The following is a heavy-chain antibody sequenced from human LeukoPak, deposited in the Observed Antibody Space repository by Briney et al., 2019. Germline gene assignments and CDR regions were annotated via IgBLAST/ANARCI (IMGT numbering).Heavy chain of an antibody. J-gene: IGHJ4*02. CDR3: VRGPGYYLLIGRFVFDY. Sequence: SETLSLTCTVSGDSISNDYWSWIRQSAGKGLEWIGRIYTSGSTNYNPSLKRRDTMTLDTPNNQFSLMLSSVTAADTAVLYCVRGPGYYLLIGRFVFDYGSQGTLDSVFS. V-gene: IGHV4-4*07. D-gene: IGHD3-9*01. CDR2: IYTSGST. CDR1: GDSISNDY.